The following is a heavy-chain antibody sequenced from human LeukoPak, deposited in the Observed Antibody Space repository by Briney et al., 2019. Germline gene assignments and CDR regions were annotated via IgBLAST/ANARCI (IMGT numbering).Heavy chain of an antibody. Sequence: GGSLRLSCAASGFTFSTYSMNWVRQAPGKGLEWVSSISSSNNYIYYADSVKGRFTISRDNAKNSLYLQMNSLRAEDTAVYYCARGPHVDAAMVTHHYFDYWGQGTLVTVSS. CDR3: ARGPHVDAAMVTHHYFDY. CDR2: ISSSNNYI. D-gene: IGHD5-18*01. CDR1: GFTFSTYS. V-gene: IGHV3-21*01. J-gene: IGHJ4*02.